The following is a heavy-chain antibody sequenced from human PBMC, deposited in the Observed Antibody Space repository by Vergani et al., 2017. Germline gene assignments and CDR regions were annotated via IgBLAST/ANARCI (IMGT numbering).Heavy chain of an antibody. V-gene: IGHV1-2*02. Sequence: QVQLVQSGAEVKKPGASVKVSCKASGYPFTGYYMHWVRQAPGQGLEWMGWINPNSGGTNYAQKFQGRVTMTRDTSISTAYMELSRLRSDETAVYYCARDGRPVVPAGRGGMDVWGQGTTVTVSS. CDR2: INPNSGGT. D-gene: IGHD2-2*01. CDR1: GYPFTGYY. CDR3: ARDGRPVVPAGRGGMDV. J-gene: IGHJ6*02.